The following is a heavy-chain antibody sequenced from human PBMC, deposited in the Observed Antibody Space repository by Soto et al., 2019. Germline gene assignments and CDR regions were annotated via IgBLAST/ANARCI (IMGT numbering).Heavy chain of an antibody. V-gene: IGHV4-59*01. D-gene: IGHD2-21*02. CDR2: MYNTGST. J-gene: IGHJ6*02. Sequence: PSDTLSLTCTVSGCSISGYYWSWIRQPPGKGLEWIGYMYNTGSTVYNPSFKSRVTISVDTSKNQFSLKLNSVTAADTAVYYCARDLWGYCGTDCYPLDVWGQGTTVT. CDR1: GCSISGYY. CDR3: ARDLWGYCGTDCYPLDV.